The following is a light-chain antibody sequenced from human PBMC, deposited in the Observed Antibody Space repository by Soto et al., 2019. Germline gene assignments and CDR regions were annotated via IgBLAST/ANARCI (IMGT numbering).Light chain of an antibody. J-gene: IGKJ2*01. Sequence: DIQMTQSPSSVSASVGDRVTITCRASQGVSNWLAWYQQKPGKAPKLLIYAASTLRSGVPSRFRGSGSGTDFTFTISSLQPEDFATYYCQQRTDWPPVYTFGQGTKLEIK. CDR1: QGVSNW. CDR3: QQRTDWPPVYT. V-gene: IGKV1-12*01. CDR2: AAS.